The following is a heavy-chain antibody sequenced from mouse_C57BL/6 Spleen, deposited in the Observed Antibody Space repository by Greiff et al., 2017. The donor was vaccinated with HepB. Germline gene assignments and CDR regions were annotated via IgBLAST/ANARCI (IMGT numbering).Heavy chain of an antibody. CDR3: ARYGGTRHWYFDV. CDR2: IYPYNGVS. J-gene: IGHJ1*03. V-gene: IGHV1-31*01. D-gene: IGHD1-1*01. CDR1: GYSFTGYY. Sequence: EVMLVESGPELVKPGASVKISCKASGYSFTGYYMHWVKQSHGNILDWIGYIYPYNGVSSYNQKFKGKATLTVDKSSSTAYMELRSLTSEDSAVYYCARYGGTRHWYFDVWGTGTTVTVSS.